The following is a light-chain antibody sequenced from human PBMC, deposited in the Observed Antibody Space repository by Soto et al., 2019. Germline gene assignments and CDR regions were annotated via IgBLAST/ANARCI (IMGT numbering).Light chain of an antibody. Sequence: QSALTQPASVSRSPGQSITISCTGTSSDVGGYNYVSWYQQHPGKAPKLMIYEVSNRPSGVSNRFSGSKSGNTASLTISGLQAEDEADYYCSSYTSSSTLYVFGTGTQLTVL. V-gene: IGLV2-14*01. J-gene: IGLJ1*01. CDR1: SSDVGGYNY. CDR3: SSYTSSSTLYV. CDR2: EVS.